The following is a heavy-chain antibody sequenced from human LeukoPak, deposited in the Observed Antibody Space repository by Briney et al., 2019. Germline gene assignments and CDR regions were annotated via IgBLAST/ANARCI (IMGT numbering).Heavy chain of an antibody. J-gene: IGHJ6*03. CDR3: ARSTQYYDFWSGYYTLEYYYYYMDV. D-gene: IGHD3-3*01. Sequence: ASVKVSCKASGYTLTSYDINWVRQATGQGLEWMGWMNPNSGNTGYAQKFQGRVTMTRNTSISTAYMELSSLRSEDTAVYYCARSTQYYDFWSGYYTLEYYYYYMDVWGKGTTVTVSS. CDR1: GYTLTSYD. V-gene: IGHV1-8*01. CDR2: MNPNSGNT.